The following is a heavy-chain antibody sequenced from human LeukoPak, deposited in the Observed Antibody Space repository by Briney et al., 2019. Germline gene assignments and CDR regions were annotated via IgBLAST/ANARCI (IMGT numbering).Heavy chain of an antibody. CDR1: GYTFTGYY. Sequence: GASVKVSCKASGYTFTGYYMHWVRQAPGQGLEWMGWINPNSGGTNYAQKFQGRVTMTRDTSISTVYMELSSLRSEDTAVYYCARDRAVAGRRYFDYWGQGTLVTVSS. CDR3: ARDRAVAGRRYFDY. D-gene: IGHD6-19*01. V-gene: IGHV1-2*02. CDR2: INPNSGGT. J-gene: IGHJ4*02.